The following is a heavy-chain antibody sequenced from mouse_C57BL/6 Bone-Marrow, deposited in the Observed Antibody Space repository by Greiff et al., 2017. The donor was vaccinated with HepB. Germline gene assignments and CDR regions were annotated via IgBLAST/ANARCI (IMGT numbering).Heavy chain of an antibody. CDR3: ARRVLPRSYFDY. J-gene: IGHJ2*01. V-gene: IGHV5-6*02. CDR2: ISSGGSYT. Sequence: EVMLVESGGDLVKPGGSLKLSCAASGFTFSSYGMSWVRQTPDKRLEWVATISSGGSYTYYPDSVKGRFTISRDNAKNTLYLHMSSLKSEGTAMNYCARRVLPRSYFDYWGQGTTLTVSS. D-gene: IGHD1-1*01. CDR1: GFTFSSYG.